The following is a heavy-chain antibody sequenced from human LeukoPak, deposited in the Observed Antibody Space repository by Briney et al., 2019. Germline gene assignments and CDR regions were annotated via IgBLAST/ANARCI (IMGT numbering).Heavy chain of an antibody. Sequence: GGSLRLSCAASGFTFSNYGISWVRQAPGKGLEWVSDISGSGSSTYYADSVKGRFTISRDNSKNTLYLQMNSLRAEDTAVYYCAKGGDYEPYYYYYYMDVWGKGTTVTVSS. CDR2: ISGSGSST. J-gene: IGHJ6*03. CDR1: GFTFSNYG. D-gene: IGHD4-17*01. CDR3: AKGGDYEPYYYYYYMDV. V-gene: IGHV3-23*01.